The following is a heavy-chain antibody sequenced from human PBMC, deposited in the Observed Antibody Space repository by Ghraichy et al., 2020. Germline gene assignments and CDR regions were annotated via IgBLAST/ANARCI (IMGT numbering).Heavy chain of an antibody. D-gene: IGHD6-6*01. Sequence: GESLNISCAASGFTFSNAWMSWVRQAPGKGLEWVGRIKNKTDGGTTDYAAPVKGRFTISRDDSKNTLYLQMNSLKTEDTAVYYCTTADHRQLVQGYYYGMDVWGQGTTVTVSS. V-gene: IGHV3-15*01. J-gene: IGHJ6*02. CDR3: TTADHRQLVQGYYYGMDV. CDR1: GFTFSNAW. CDR2: IKNKTDGGTT.